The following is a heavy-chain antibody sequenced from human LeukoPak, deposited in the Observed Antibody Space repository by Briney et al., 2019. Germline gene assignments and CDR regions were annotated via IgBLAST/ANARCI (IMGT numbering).Heavy chain of an antibody. CDR1: GFTFSSYS. Sequence: GGSLRLSCAASGFTFSSYSMNWVRQAPGKGLEWVSSISSSSSYIYYADSVKGRFTISRDNAKNSLYLQMNSLRAEDTAVYYCARDSLPSGWLDYWGQGTLVTVSS. CDR3: ARDSLPSGWLDY. J-gene: IGHJ4*02. CDR2: ISSSSSYI. D-gene: IGHD6-19*01. V-gene: IGHV3-21*01.